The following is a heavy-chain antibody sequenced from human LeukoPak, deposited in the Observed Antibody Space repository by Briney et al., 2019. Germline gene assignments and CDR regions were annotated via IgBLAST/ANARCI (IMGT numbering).Heavy chain of an antibody. CDR2: LYPDGSAT. Sequence: GESLKISCKGSGYSFTSYWIGWVRQLPGRGLEWMGMLYPDGSATTYHPSFEGRVTISADKSVTTAYLEWNSLKASDTALYYCVRQGLQSGTYPAYWGPGTLVTVSS. V-gene: IGHV5-51*01. CDR1: GYSFTSYW. CDR3: VRQGLQSGTYPAY. J-gene: IGHJ4*02. D-gene: IGHD1-26*01.